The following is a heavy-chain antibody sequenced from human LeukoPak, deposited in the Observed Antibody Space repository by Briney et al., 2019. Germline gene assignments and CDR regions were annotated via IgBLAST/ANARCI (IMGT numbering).Heavy chain of an antibody. J-gene: IGHJ4*02. CDR1: GGSISSGDYY. CDR3: ARVGGGNFCFDY. D-gene: IGHD4-23*01. CDR2: IYYSGST. V-gene: IGHV4-30-4*01. Sequence: PSQTLSLTCTVSGGSISSGDYYWRWIRQPPGKGLEWIGYIYYSGSTYYNPSLKSRVTISVDTSKNQFSLKLSSVIAADTAVYYCARVGGGNFCFDYWGQGTLVTVSS.